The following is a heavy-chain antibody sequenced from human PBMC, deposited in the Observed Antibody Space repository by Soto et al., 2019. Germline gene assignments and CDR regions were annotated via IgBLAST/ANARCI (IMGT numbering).Heavy chain of an antibody. CDR2: IIPIFGTA. D-gene: IGHD7-27*01. J-gene: IGHJ4*02. V-gene: IGHV1-69*01. Sequence: QVQLVQSGAEVKKPGSSVKVSCKASGGTFSSYAISWVRQAPGQGLEWMGGIIPIFGTANYAQKFQGRVTITADESTRTDYMELSSLRYEDTAVYYCAKGVRHHWGIGWGDYWGQGTLVNVSS. CDR1: GGTFSSYA. CDR3: AKGVRHHWGIGWGDY.